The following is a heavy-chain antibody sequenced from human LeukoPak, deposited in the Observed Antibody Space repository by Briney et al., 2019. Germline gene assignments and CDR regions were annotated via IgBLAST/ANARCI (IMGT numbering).Heavy chain of an antibody. J-gene: IGHJ6*02. D-gene: IGHD3-16*01. CDR2: INHNGNVN. V-gene: IGHV3-7*03. CDR3: ARGGGLDV. Sequence: GGSLRLSCAASGFTFSSYWMNRARQAPGKGLEWVASINHNGNVNYYVDSVKGQFTISRDNAKNSLYLQMSNLRAEDTAVYSCARGGGLDVWGQGATVTVSS. CDR1: GFTFSSYW.